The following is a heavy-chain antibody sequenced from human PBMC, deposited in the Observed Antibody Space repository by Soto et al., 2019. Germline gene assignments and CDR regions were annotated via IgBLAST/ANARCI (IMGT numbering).Heavy chain of an antibody. CDR2: IYYTGNT. V-gene: IGHV4-59*08. D-gene: IGHD6-13*01. J-gene: IGHJ4*02. CDR3: AISRIAAGGNFDY. Sequence: PSETLSLTCTVSGGSISSYNWSWIRQPPGKGLEWIGYIYYTGNTNYNPSLKSRVTISVDTSKNQFSLKLRSVTAADTAVYYCAISRIAAGGNFDYWGQGTLVTVSS. CDR1: GGSISSYN.